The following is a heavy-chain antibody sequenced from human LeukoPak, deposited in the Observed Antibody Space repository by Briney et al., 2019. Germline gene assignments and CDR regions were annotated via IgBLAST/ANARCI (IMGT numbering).Heavy chain of an antibody. CDR2: INPSGGST. J-gene: IGHJ4*02. Sequence: PRASVKVSCKASGYTFTSYYMHWVRQAPGQGLEWMGIINPSGGSTSYAQKFQGGVTMTRDTSTSTVYMELSSLRSEDTAVYYCARVSWVEVFDYWGQGTLVTVSS. D-gene: IGHD2-15*01. V-gene: IGHV1-46*01. CDR3: ARVSWVEVFDY. CDR1: GYTFTSYY.